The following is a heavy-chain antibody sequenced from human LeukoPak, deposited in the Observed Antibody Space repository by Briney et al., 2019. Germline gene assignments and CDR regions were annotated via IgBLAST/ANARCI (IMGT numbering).Heavy chain of an antibody. CDR3: AGEGRATDAFDI. Sequence: PSETLSLTRTVSGGSISSSSYYWGWIRQPPGKGLEWIGSIYYSGSTYYNPSLKSRVTISVDTSKNQLSLKLSSVTAADTAVYYCAGEGRATDAFDIWGQGTMVTVSS. V-gene: IGHV4-39*07. CDR1: GGSISSSSYY. CDR2: IYYSGST. J-gene: IGHJ3*02.